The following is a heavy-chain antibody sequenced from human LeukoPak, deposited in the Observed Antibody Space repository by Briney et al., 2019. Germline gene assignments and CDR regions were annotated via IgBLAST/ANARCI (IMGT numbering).Heavy chain of an antibody. V-gene: IGHV1-2*04. J-gene: IGHJ6*02. D-gene: IGHD2-2*02. CDR1: GYTFTGYY. Sequence: ASVKVSCKASGYTFTGYYMHWVRQAPGQGLEWMGWINPNSGGTNYAQKFQGWVTMTRDTSISTAYMELSRLRSDDTAVYYCAREDCSSTSCYIYYGMDVWGQGTTVTVSS. CDR2: INPNSGGT. CDR3: AREDCSSTSCYIYYGMDV.